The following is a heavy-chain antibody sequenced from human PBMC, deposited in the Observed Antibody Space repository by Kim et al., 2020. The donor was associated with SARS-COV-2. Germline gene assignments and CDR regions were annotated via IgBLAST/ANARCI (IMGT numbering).Heavy chain of an antibody. D-gene: IGHD2-15*01. CDR1: GFTVSSNY. CDR2: IYSGGST. V-gene: IGHV3-53*04. CDR3: ARDSPSCSGGSCYSRYKEDDAFDI. Sequence: GGSLRLSCAASGFTVSSNYMSWVRQAPGKGLEWVSVIYSGGSTYYADSVKGRFTISRHNSKNTLYLQMNSLRAEDTAVYYCARDSPSCSGGSCYSRYKEDDAFDIWGQGTMVTVSS. J-gene: IGHJ3*02.